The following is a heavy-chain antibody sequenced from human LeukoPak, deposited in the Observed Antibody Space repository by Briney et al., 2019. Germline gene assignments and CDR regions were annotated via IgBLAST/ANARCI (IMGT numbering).Heavy chain of an antibody. Sequence: GASVKVSCKASGYTFTSYYMHWVRQAPGQGLEWMGIINPSGGSTTYAQKFQGRVTTTRDTSTSTVYMELSSLGSEDTAVYYCAREGSSGSDYWGQGTLVTVSS. CDR1: GYTFTSYY. CDR3: AREGSSGSDY. D-gene: IGHD3-22*01. V-gene: IGHV1-46*01. J-gene: IGHJ4*02. CDR2: INPSGGST.